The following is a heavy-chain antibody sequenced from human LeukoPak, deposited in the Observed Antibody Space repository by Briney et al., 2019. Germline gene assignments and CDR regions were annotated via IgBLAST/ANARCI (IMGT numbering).Heavy chain of an antibody. CDR1: GYTFTSYY. V-gene: IGHV1-46*01. J-gene: IGHJ4*02. CDR3: ATVTWDY. Sequence: GASVKVSCKASGYTFTSYYMHWVRQAPGQGLEWMGIINPSGGSTSYAQKFQGRVTMTEDTSTDTAYMELSSLRSEDTAVYYCATVTWDYWGQGTLVTVSS. CDR2: INPSGGST. D-gene: IGHD1-14*01.